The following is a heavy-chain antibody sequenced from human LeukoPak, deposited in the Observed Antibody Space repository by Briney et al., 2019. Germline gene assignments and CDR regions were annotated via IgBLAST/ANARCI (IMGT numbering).Heavy chain of an antibody. V-gene: IGHV1-18*01. CDR2: ISAYNGNT. CDR3: ARDYVGHDYGDHGESDY. J-gene: IGHJ4*02. Sequence: GASVKVSCKASGYTFTSYGISWVRQAPGQGLEWMGWISAYNGNTNYAQKLQGRVTMTTGTSTSTAYMELRSLRSDDTAVYYCARDYVGHDYGDHGESDYWGQGTLVTVSS. D-gene: IGHD4-17*01. CDR1: GYTFTSYG.